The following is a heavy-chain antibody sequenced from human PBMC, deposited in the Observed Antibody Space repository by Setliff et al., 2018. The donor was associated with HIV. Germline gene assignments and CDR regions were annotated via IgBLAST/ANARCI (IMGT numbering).Heavy chain of an antibody. V-gene: IGHV3-11*01. CDR3: AKKTAAYTSGSWLHY. J-gene: IGHJ4*02. Sequence: GGSLRLSCAASGFSFSDYYMSWIRQGPGKGLEWVSYISSSGGTIYYADSVKGRFTISRDNAENSLYLQMNSLRAEDTAVYYCAKKTAAYTSGSWLHYWGQGTLVTVSS. D-gene: IGHD3-10*01. CDR1: GFSFSDYY. CDR2: ISSSGGTI.